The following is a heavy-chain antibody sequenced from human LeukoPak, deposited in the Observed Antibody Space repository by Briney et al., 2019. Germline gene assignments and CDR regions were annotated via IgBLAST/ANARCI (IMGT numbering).Heavy chain of an antibody. CDR3: ARDSQLGYCSSTSCYTGQDLDY. CDR1: GYTFTSYY. Sequence: ASVKVSFKASGYTFTSYYMHWVRQAPGQGLEWMGIINPSGGSTSYAQKFQGRVTMTRDMSTSTVYMELSSLRSEDTAVYYCARDSQLGYCSSTSCYTGQDLDYWGQGTLVTVSS. CDR2: INPSGGST. V-gene: IGHV1-46*01. J-gene: IGHJ4*02. D-gene: IGHD2-2*02.